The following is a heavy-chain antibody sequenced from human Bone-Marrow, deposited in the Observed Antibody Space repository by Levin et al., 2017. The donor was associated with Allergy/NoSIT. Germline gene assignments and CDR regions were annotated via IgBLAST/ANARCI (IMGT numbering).Heavy chain of an antibody. V-gene: IGHV4-39*01. CDR1: GGSISSSSYY. CDR3: ARIMEAWRSGYFSSCWYFDR. J-gene: IGHJ2*01. D-gene: IGHD3-22*01. Sequence: SETLSLTCTVSGGSISSSSYYWGWIRQPPGKGLEWIGSIYYSGSTYYNPSLKSRVTISVDTSKNQFSLKLSSVTAADTAVYYCARIMEAWRSGYFSSCWYFDRWGRGTLVTVSS. CDR2: IYYSGST.